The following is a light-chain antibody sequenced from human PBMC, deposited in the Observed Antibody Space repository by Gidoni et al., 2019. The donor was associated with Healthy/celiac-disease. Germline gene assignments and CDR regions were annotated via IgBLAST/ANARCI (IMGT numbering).Light chain of an antibody. V-gene: IGLV1-44*01. Sequence: QSVLTQPPSPYGTPGQRGTTSCSGSSSNIGSNTLNWYQQLPGPAPKLLIYSNNQRPSGVPDRFSGSKSGTSASLAISGLQSEDEADYYCAAWDDSLNGYVFGAGTKVTVL. CDR2: SNN. CDR1: SSNIGSNT. CDR3: AAWDDSLNGYV. J-gene: IGLJ1*01.